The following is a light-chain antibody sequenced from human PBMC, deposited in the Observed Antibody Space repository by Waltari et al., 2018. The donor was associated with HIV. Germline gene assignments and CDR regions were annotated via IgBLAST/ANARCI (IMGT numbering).Light chain of an antibody. V-gene: IGKV4-1*01. CDR3: QQRTGWPPEIT. J-gene: IGKJ5*01. Sequence: DIVLTQSPDSLPVSLGGRATINCMSSRTVLYNYNNANYLAWYQQKPGHPPKVVLHWASTRAFGVPGRFSGSGSGTDFTLTISCVEPEDFAVYYCQQRTGWPPEITFGRGTRLDIK. CDR1: RTVLYNYNNANY. CDR2: WAS.